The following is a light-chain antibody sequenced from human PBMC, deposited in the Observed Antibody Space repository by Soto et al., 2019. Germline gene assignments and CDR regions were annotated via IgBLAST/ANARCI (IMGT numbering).Light chain of an antibody. CDR2: GAS. Sequence: EIVMTQSPATLSVSPGERATLSCRASQSVSSNLAWYQQKPGQAPRLLIYGASTRATGIPAKFSGGGSGTEFTLTTSSLQSEDLGIYYCQQYKNGWTFGQGAKVEIK. CDR1: QSVSSN. CDR3: QQYKNGWT. V-gene: IGKV3-15*01. J-gene: IGKJ1*01.